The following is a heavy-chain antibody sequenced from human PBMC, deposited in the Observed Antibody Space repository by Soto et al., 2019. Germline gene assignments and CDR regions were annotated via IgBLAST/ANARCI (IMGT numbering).Heavy chain of an antibody. J-gene: IGHJ6*02. Sequence: ASVKVSCKASGYTFTGYYMHWVRQAPGQGLEWMGWINPNSGGTNYAQKFQGRVTMTRGTSISTAYMELSRLRSDDTAVYYCASPLPQDYYYGMDVWGQGTTVTVSS. V-gene: IGHV1-2*02. CDR2: INPNSGGT. CDR3: ASPLPQDYYYGMDV. CDR1: GYTFTGYY.